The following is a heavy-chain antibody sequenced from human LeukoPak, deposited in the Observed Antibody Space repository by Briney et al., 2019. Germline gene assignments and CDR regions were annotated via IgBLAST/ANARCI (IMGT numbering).Heavy chain of an antibody. CDR1: GGSISSYY. CDR3: AKVGYNWNDVTGIYYYYGMDV. V-gene: IGHV4-59*01. D-gene: IGHD1-1*01. Sequence: PSETLSLTCTVSGGSISSYYWSWIRQPPGKGLEWIGYIYYSGSTNYNPSLKSRVTISVDTSKNQFSLKLSSVTAADTAVYYCAKVGYNWNDVTGIYYYYGMDVWGQGTTVTVSS. J-gene: IGHJ6*02. CDR2: IYYSGST.